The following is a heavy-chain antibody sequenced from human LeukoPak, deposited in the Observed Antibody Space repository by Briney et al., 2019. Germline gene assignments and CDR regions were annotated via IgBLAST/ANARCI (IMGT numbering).Heavy chain of an antibody. CDR3: AGAPAASPTWFDP. CDR2: VFYSGST. CDR1: RGSITNYY. J-gene: IGHJ5*02. D-gene: IGHD2-2*01. V-gene: IGHV4-59*03. Sequence: PSETLSLTCTTSRGSITNYYWSWIRQPPGKGLAWIGYVFYSGSTNYNPSLKSRVTISLDTSRNQFSLKLSSVTAADTAVYYCAGAPAASPTWFDPWGQGTLVTVSS.